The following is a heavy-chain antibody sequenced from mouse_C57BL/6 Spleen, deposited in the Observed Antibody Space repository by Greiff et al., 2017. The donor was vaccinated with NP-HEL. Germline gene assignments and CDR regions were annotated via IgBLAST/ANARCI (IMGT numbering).Heavy chain of an antibody. D-gene: IGHD2-5*01. CDR3: ARTGLSNYGHLYWYFDV. V-gene: IGHV1-55*01. Sequence: QVQLQQPGAELVKPGASVKMSCKASGYTFTSYWITWVKQRPGQGLEWIGDIYPGSGSTNYNEKFKSKATLTVDTSSSTAYMQLSSLTSEDSAVYYCARTGLSNYGHLYWYFDVWGTGTTVTVSS. CDR1: GYTFTSYW. J-gene: IGHJ1*03. CDR2: IYPGSGST.